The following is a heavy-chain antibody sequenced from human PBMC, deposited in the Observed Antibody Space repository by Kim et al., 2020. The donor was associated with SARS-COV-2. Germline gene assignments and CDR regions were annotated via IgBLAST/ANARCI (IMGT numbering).Heavy chain of an antibody. V-gene: IGHV6-1*01. J-gene: IGHJ4*02. Sequence: YAVSVKSRITINPDTSKNQFSLQLNSVTPEDTAVYYCAREAAVAGYYFDYWGQGTLVTVSS. D-gene: IGHD6-19*01. CDR3: AREAAVAGYYFDY.